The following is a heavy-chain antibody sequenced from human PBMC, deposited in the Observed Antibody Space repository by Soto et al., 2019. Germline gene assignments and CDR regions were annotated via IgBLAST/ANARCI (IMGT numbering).Heavy chain of an antibody. J-gene: IGHJ6*02. D-gene: IGHD3-3*01. CDR3: AMYYDFWSGPLRYGMDV. CDR2: INHSGST. V-gene: IGHV4-34*01. CDR1: GGSFSGYY. Sequence: PSETLSLTCAVYGGSFSGYYWSWIRQPRGKGLEWIGEINHSGSTNYNPSLKSRVTISVDTSKNQFSLKLSSVTAADTAVYYCAMYYDFWSGPLRYGMDVWGQGTTVTVSS.